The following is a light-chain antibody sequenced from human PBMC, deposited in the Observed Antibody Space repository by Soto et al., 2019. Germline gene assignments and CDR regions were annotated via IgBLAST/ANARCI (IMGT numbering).Light chain of an antibody. V-gene: IGLV2-18*02. Sequence: QSALTQPPSVSGSPGQSVAISCSGTSSDVGSYNRVSWYQQPPGTAPKVMIYEVSNRPSGVPDRFSGSKSGNTASLTISGLQAEDEADYYCSSFTSTSTYVFGTGTKVTVL. CDR2: EVS. CDR3: SSFTSTSTYV. CDR1: SSDVGSYNR. J-gene: IGLJ1*01.